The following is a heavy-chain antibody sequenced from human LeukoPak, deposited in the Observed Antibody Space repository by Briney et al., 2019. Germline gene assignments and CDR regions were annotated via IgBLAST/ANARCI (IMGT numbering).Heavy chain of an antibody. J-gene: IGHJ4*02. D-gene: IGHD5-24*01. CDR3: AINHRDGYSELGY. CDR2: IKEDGSEK. V-gene: IGHV3-7*01. CDR1: GFTFSNFW. Sequence: GGSLRLSCAASGFTFSNFWMSWVRQAPGKGLEWVANIKEDGSEKYYVESVTGRFTISRDNAKNSLSLQVNSLRAEDTAVYYCAINHRDGYSELGYWGQGTLVTVSS.